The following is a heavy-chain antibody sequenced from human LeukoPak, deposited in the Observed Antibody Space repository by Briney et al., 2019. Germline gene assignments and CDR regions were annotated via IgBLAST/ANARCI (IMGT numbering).Heavy chain of an antibody. V-gene: IGHV3-21*01. CDR3: ASEHSGNYNRPFDY. J-gene: IGHJ4*02. CDR1: GFTFSSYS. D-gene: IGHD1-26*01. CDR2: ITSSSLYI. Sequence: GGSLRLSCAASGFTFSSYSMNWVRQAPGKGLEWVSSITSSSLYIYYADSVKGRFTISRDNAKNSLYLQMNSLRAEDTAVYYCASEHSGNYNRPFDYWGQGTLVTVSS.